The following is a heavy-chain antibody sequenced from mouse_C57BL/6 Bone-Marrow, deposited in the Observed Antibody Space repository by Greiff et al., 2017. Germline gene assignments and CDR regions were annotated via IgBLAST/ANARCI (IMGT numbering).Heavy chain of an antibody. CDR3: ARSGDGYFYAMDY. V-gene: IGHV1-64*01. CDR2: IHPNSGST. D-gene: IGHD2-3*01. J-gene: IGHJ4*01. CDR1: GYTFTSYW. Sequence: QVQLQQPGAELVKPGASVKLSCKASGYTFTSYWMHWVKQRPGQGLEWIGMIHPNSGSTNYNEKFKSKATLTVDKSSSTAYMQLSSLTSEDSAVYYCARSGDGYFYAMDYWGQGTSVTVSS.